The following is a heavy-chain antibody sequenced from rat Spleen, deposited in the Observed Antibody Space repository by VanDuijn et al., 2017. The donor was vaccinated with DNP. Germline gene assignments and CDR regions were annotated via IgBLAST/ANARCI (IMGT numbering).Heavy chain of an antibody. J-gene: IGHJ2*01. D-gene: IGHD1-12*02. Sequence: EVQLVESGGGLVQPGRSLKLSCAASGFTFSDYYMAWVRQAPKKGLEWVASISTGGGNTYYRDSVKGRFTISRDNAKSTLYLQRDSVRSEETATYYSARHDDYDDGRPPCWSYWGQGVMVTVSS. V-gene: IGHV5S11*01. CDR3: ARHDDYDDGRPPCWSY. CDR1: GFTFSDYY. CDR2: ISTGGGNT.